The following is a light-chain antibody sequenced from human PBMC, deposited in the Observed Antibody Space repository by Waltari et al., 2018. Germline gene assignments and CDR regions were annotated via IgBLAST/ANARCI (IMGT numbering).Light chain of an antibody. Sequence: QSALTQPASVSGSPGQSITISCTGTSSDVAGYNYVSWYQHHPGKAPKLMIYEVSKRPSGVSDRFSGSKSVNTASLTISGLQAEDEADYYCSSYTSSTTLVFGTGTKVTVL. CDR1: SSDVAGYNY. V-gene: IGLV2-14*01. J-gene: IGLJ1*01. CDR3: SSYTSSTTLV. CDR2: EVS.